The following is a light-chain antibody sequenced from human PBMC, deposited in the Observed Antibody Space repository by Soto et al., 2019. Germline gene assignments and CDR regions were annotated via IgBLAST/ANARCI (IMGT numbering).Light chain of an antibody. V-gene: IGLV2-14*01. J-gene: IGLJ1*01. CDR1: SSDIGAYNY. Sequence: QSALTQPASVSGSPGQSITISCTGTSSDIGAYNYVSWYQHHPDKAPKLVIYDVTNRPSGISDRFSGSKSGNTASLTISGLLAEDEADYYCTSYTSTSTYVFGTGTKVTVL. CDR2: DVT. CDR3: TSYTSTSTYV.